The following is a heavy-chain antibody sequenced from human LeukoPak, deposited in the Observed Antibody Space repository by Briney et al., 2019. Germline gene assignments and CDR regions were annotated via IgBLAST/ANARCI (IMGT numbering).Heavy chain of an antibody. Sequence: GASVKVSCKASGYTFTGYYMHWVRQAPGQGLEWMGWINPNSGGTNYAQKFQGRVTMTRDTSISTAYMELSRLRSDDTAVYYCARLRDYVWGSYRSFDYWGQGTLVTVSS. D-gene: IGHD3-16*02. CDR2: INPNSGGT. CDR1: GYTFTGYY. CDR3: ARLRDYVWGSYRSFDY. V-gene: IGHV1-2*02. J-gene: IGHJ4*02.